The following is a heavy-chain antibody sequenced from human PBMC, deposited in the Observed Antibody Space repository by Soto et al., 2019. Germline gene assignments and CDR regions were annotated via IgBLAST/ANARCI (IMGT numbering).Heavy chain of an antibody. CDR3: ARVSYGDPTNIYWYFDL. Sequence: QVQLQESGPGLVKPSETLSLTCTVSGGSISSSFWWSWVRQAPGKGLEWIGEMYESGSTNYNPSLKSRVSISVDKSKNQFSLRVNSVTAADTAVYYCARVSYGDPTNIYWYFDLWGRGTLVTVSS. D-gene: IGHD4-17*01. V-gene: IGHV4-4*02. CDR1: GGSISSSFW. J-gene: IGHJ2*01. CDR2: MYESGST.